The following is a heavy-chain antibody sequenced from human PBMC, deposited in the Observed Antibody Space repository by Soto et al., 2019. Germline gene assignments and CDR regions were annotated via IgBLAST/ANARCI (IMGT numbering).Heavy chain of an antibody. D-gene: IGHD2-2*01. CDR1: VFTFSSYW. V-gene: IGHV3-23*01. Sequence: GGSLRLSCAASVFTFSSYWMSWVRQAPGKGLEWVSAISGSGGSTYYADSVKGRFTISRDNSKNTLYLQMHSLRAEDTAVYYCAKGYCSSTSCWIDYWGQGTLVTVSS. CDR2: ISGSGGST. CDR3: AKGYCSSTSCWIDY. J-gene: IGHJ4*02.